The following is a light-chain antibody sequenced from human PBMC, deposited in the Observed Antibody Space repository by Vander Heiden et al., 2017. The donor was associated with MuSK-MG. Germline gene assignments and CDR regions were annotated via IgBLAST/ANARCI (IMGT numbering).Light chain of an antibody. CDR3: QQYFSAPPWT. CDR2: AAA. CDR1: PVNHTS. Sequence: IQMTRSQSSLSASVAGRLTITCRPGPVNHTSLTWYQQKAGQAPRLLLYAAARSESGVPSRCSGSGSETEYTLTISSRQPEDVATDYCQQYFSAPPWTFGQGTKVDIK. J-gene: IGKJ1*01. V-gene: IGKV1-NL1*01.